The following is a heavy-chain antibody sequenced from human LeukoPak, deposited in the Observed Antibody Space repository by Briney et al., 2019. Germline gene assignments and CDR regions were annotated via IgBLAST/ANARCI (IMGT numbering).Heavy chain of an antibody. J-gene: IGHJ3*02. D-gene: IGHD6-19*01. CDR1: RFTFNKYY. CDR2: INPDGSEK. CDR3: ARVRMSGWTLGYAFDI. V-gene: IGHV3-7*01. Sequence: GGSLRLSCVASRFTFNKYYMSWVRQAPGKGLQWVANINPDGSEKYYVDSVKGRFTISRDNAKNSLYLQMNSLRAEDTAVYYCARVRMSGWTLGYAFDIWGQGTMVTVSS.